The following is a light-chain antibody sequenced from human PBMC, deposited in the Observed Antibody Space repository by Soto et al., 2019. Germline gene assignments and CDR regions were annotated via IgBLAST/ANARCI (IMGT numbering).Light chain of an antibody. CDR2: TNN. J-gene: IGLJ1*01. CDR3: ATWDDSLSGLYV. CDR1: SSNIGSES. V-gene: IGLV1-44*01. Sequence: QSVLTQPPSASGTPGQRITISCSGSSSNIGSESVNWYQQLPGTAPKLLIYTNNQRPSGVPDRFSGSKSGTSASLAISGLQSEDEADYYCATWDDSLSGLYVFGTGTKLTVL.